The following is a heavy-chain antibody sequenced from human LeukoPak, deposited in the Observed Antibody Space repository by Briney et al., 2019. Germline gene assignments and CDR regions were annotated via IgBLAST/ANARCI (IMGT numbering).Heavy chain of an antibody. V-gene: IGHV3-7*01. J-gene: IGHJ4*02. CDR3: AREGIAVAEYYFDY. Sequence: GGSLRLSCAASGFTFSSYWVSWVRQAPGKGLEWVANIKQDGSEKYYVDSVKGRFTISRDNAKNSLYLQMNSLRAEDTAVYYCAREGIAVAEYYFDYWGQGTLVTVSS. CDR2: IKQDGSEK. D-gene: IGHD6-19*01. CDR1: GFTFSSYW.